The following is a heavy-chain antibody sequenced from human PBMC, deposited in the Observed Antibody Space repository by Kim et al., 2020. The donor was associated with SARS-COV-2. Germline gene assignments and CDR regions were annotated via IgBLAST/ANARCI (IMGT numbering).Heavy chain of an antibody. J-gene: IGHJ4*02. Sequence: PIFGTANYAQKFQGRVTITADESTSTAYMELSSLRSEDTAVYYCARIGGEWGQGTLVTVSS. CDR3: ARIGGE. D-gene: IGHD2-21*01. CDR2: PIFGTA. V-gene: IGHV1-69*01.